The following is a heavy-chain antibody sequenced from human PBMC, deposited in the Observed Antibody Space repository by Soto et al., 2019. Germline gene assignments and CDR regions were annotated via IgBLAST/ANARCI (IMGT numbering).Heavy chain of an antibody. V-gene: IGHV4-30-2*01. D-gene: IGHD3-3*01. CDR1: GGSISSGGYS. J-gene: IGHJ6*02. CDR2: IYHSGST. CDR3: ASYDFWSGYYTYYYYYGMDV. Sequence: SETLSLTCAVSGGSISSGGYSWSWIRQLPGKGLEWIGYIYHSGSTYYNPSLKSRVTISVDRSKNQFSLKLSSVTAADTAVYYCASYDFWSGYYTYYYYYGMDVWGQGTTVTVSS.